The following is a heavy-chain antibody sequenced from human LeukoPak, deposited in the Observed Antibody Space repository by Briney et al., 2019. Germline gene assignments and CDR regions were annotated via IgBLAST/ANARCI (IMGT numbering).Heavy chain of an antibody. Sequence: GGSLRLSCVASGFTFSNYWMSWVRQAPGKGLEWVANINQTGNEKYYVDSVRGRFTISRDNAKNSLYLQMTILEAEDTAVYYCARQAPRRDGYYLDAFDIWGQGTMVTVSS. V-gene: IGHV3-7*01. CDR2: INQTGNEK. J-gene: IGHJ3*02. CDR1: GFTFSNYW. D-gene: IGHD5-24*01. CDR3: ARQAPRRDGYYLDAFDI.